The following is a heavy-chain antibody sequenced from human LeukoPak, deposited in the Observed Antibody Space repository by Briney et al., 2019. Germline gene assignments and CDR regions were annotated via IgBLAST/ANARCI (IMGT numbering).Heavy chain of an antibody. CDR2: ISAYNGNT. D-gene: IGHD2-2*01. CDR3: ARKFLGYCSSTSCLYGMDV. V-gene: IGHV1-18*04. J-gene: IGHJ6*04. Sequence: ASVKVSCKASGYTFTSYGISWVRQAPGQGREGMGWISAYNGNTNYAQKLQGRVTMTTDTSTSTAYMELRSLRSDDTAVYYCARKFLGYCSSTSCLYGMDVWGKGTTVTVSS. CDR1: GYTFTSYG.